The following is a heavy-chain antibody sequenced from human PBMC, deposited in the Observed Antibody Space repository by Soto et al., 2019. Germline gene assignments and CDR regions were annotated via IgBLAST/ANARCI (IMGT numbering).Heavy chain of an antibody. CDR2: IIPIFGTA. CDR1: GGTFSSYA. CDR3: ARGELPWTRSFDY. V-gene: IGHV1-69*13. D-gene: IGHD1-26*01. Sequence: ASVKVSCKASGGTFSSYAISWVRQAPGQGLEWMGGIIPIFGTANYAQKFQGRVTITADESTSTAYMELGSLRSEDTAVYYCARGELPWTRSFDYWGQGTLVTVSS. J-gene: IGHJ4*02.